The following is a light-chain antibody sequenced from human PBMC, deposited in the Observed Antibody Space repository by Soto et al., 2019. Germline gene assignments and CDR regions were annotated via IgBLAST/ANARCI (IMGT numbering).Light chain of an antibody. CDR3: LQYGSPLT. Sequence: GTVSLTPVERATRPFIASQSVSSSYLAWYQQKPGQAPRLLIYGASSRATGIPDRFSGSGSGTDFTLTISRLEPVDFAVYYRLQYGSPLTLGQGTKVDIK. J-gene: IGKJ1*01. V-gene: IGKV3-20*01. CDR2: GAS. CDR1: QSVSSSY.